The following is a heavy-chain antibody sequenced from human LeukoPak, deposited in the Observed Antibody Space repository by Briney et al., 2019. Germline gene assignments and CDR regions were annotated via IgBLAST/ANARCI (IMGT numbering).Heavy chain of an antibody. CDR2: IYHSGST. J-gene: IGHJ4*02. D-gene: IGHD5-18*01. V-gene: IGHV4-30-2*01. CDR3: ASYPTSSYSYGVYYFDY. CDR1: CGSISSGGYS. Sequence: SQTLSLTCAVSCGSISSGGYSWSWIRQPPGKGLEWIGYIYHSGSTYYNPSLKSRVTISVDRSKNQFSLKLSSVTAADTAVYYCASYPTSSYSYGVYYFDYWGQGTLVTVSS.